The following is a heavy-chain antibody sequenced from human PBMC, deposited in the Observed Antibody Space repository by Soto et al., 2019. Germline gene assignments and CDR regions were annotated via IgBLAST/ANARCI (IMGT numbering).Heavy chain of an antibody. CDR1: GGSFSGYY. CDR3: ARPKYKQHHRGWFDH. D-gene: IGHD6-13*01. Sequence: QVQLQQWGAGLLKPSETLSLTCAVYGGSFSGYYWSWIRQPPGKGLEWIGEMNHSGSTNYNPSLKSRVTISVDTSKNQFSLKLSSVTAADTAVYYCARPKYKQHHRGWFDHWGQGTLVTVSS. V-gene: IGHV4-34*01. CDR2: MNHSGST. J-gene: IGHJ5*02.